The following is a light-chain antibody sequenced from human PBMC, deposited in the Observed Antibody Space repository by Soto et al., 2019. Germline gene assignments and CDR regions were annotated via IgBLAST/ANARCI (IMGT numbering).Light chain of an antibody. Sequence: QAVVTQEPSLTVSPGGTVTLTCGSSTGAVTSGHYPYWFQQQPGQDPRSLIYDTSNKHSWTPARFSGSLLGGKAALTLSGAQPEDEAEYHCLLFDRDIRGVFGGGTKVTVL. J-gene: IGLJ2*01. CDR3: LLFDRDIRGV. CDR1: TGAVTSGHY. CDR2: DTS. V-gene: IGLV7-46*01.